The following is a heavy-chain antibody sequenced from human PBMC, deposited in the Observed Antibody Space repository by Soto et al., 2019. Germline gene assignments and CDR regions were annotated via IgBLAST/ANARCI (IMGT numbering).Heavy chain of an antibody. V-gene: IGHV4-4*07. CDR3: ASHSSRWSAAFDI. J-gene: IGHJ3*02. Sequence: QVQLQESGPGLVKPSETLSLTCTVSGGSISSYYWSWIRQPAGQGLAWIGRIYTSGSTNYNPSLKSRVTMSVDPAKNQFSLKLSSVTGANTAVYYRASHSSRWSAAFDIWGQGTMVTVSS. CDR1: GGSISSYY. CDR2: IYTSGST. D-gene: IGHD6-19*01.